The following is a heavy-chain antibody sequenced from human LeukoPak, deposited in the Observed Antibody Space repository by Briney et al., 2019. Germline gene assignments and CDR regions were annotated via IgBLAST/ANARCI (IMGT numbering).Heavy chain of an antibody. J-gene: IGHJ4*02. V-gene: IGHV4-38-2*01. D-gene: IGHD3-3*01. CDR2: IYHSGST. CDR1: GYSISSGYY. Sequence: KPSETLSLTCAVSGYSISSGYYWGRIRQPPGKGLEWIGSIYHSGSTYYNPSLKSRVTISVDTSKNQFSLNLSSVTAADTAVYYCASDVLRYDFWSGYSSYYFDYWGQGTLVTVSS. CDR3: ASDVLRYDFWSGYSSYYFDY.